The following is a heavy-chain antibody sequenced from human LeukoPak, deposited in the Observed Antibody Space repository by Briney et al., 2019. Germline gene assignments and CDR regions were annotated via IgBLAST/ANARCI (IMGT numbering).Heavy chain of an antibody. CDR1: GGSFSGYY. CDR3: ASQYSSSWYLGYYYYGMDV. Sequence: SETLSLTCAVYGGSFSGYYWSWIRQPPGKELEWIGEINHSGSTNYNPSLKSRVTISVDTSKNQFSLKLSSVTAADTAVYYCASQYSSSWYLGYYYYGMDVWGQGTTVTVSS. V-gene: IGHV4-34*01. J-gene: IGHJ6*02. D-gene: IGHD6-13*01. CDR2: INHSGST.